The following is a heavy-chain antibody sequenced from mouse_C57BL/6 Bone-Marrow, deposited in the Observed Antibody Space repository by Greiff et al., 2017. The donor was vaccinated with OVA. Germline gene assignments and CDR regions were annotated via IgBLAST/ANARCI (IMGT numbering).Heavy chain of an antibody. CDR2: IYPGSGNT. J-gene: IGHJ1*03. V-gene: IGHV1-76*01. CDR1: GYTFTDYY. CDR3: ARSDYYGSSYGYFDV. Sequence: LVESGAELVRPGASVKLSCKASGYTFTDYYINWVKQRPGQGLEWIARIYPGSGNTYYNEKFKGKATLTAEKSSSTAYMQLSSLTSEDSAVYFCARSDYYGSSYGYFDVWGTGTTVTVSS. D-gene: IGHD1-1*01.